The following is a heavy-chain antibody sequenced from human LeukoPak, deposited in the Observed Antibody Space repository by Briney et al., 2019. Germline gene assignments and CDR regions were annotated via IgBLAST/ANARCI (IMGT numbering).Heavy chain of an antibody. V-gene: IGHV1-24*01. CDR3: ATGFSNIAARWGDY. CDR2: FGPEDGET. J-gene: IGHJ4*02. Sequence: GASVKVSCKVSGYTLTELSMHWVRQAPGKGLEWMGGFGPEDGETIYAQKFQGRVTMTEDTSTDTAYMELSSLRSEDTAVYYCATGFSNIAARWGDYWGQGTLVTVSS. D-gene: IGHD6-6*01. CDR1: GYTLTELS.